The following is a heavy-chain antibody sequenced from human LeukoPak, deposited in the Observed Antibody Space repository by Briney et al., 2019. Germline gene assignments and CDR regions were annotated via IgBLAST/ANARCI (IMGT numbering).Heavy chain of an antibody. CDR1: GGTFSSYA. V-gene: IGHV1-69*04. CDR2: IIPILGIA. D-gene: IGHD6-19*01. CDR3: ARDSSLSAPLK. J-gene: IGHJ4*02. Sequence: ASVKVSCKASGGTFSSYAISWVRQAPGQGLEWMGRIIPILGIANYAQKFQGRVTITADKSTSTAYMELSSLRSDDTAVYYCARDSSLSAPLKWGQGTLVTVSS.